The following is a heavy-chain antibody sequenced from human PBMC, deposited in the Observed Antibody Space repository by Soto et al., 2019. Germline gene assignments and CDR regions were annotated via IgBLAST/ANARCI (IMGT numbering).Heavy chain of an antibody. CDR2: IYYSEST. CDR1: GGSINSGGYS. J-gene: IGHJ5*02. CDR3: ARSVFP. Sequence: QVQLQESGPGLVKPSQTLSLTCTVSGGSINSGGYSCNWIRQHPRKGLEWIGYIYYSESTYYNTSLKSRVTISVHPSKNQFSLKLSSVTDADTAVYYCARSVFPWGQGTLVTVSA. V-gene: IGHV4-31*03.